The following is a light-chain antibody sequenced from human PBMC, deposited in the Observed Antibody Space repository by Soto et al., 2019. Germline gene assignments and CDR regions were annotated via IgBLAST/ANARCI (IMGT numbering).Light chain of an antibody. J-gene: IGLJ2*01. V-gene: IGLV1-44*01. Sequence: QSVLTQSPSASGTPGQRVIIACSGSSSNIGSNHVNWYRHPPGAAPKLLIFRSGQRPSGVPVRFSGSKSGTTASLAINGLQSGDEADYYCSASDDSRYCVVFGGGTKLTVL. CDR1: SSNIGSNH. CDR2: RSG. CDR3: SASDDSRYCVV.